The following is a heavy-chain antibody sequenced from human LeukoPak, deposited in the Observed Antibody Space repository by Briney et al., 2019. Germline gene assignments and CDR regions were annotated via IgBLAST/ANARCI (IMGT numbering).Heavy chain of an antibody. CDR1: GFTFSDHY. CDR3: ARISDMVDAFDM. J-gene: IGHJ3*02. Sequence: GGSLRLSCAASGFTFSDHYMDWVRQAPGKGLEWVGRIRNKVNSHTTEYAAYVKGRFTISRDDSKNSLYLQMNSLKTEGTAVYFCARISDMVDAFDMWGPGTMVIVSS. D-gene: IGHD2-15*01. V-gene: IGHV3-72*01. CDR2: IRNKVNSHTT.